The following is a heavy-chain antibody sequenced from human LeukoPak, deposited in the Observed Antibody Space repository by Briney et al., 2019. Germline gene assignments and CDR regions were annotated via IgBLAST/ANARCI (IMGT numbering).Heavy chain of an antibody. CDR1: GGSISSSSYY. CDR2: IYYSGST. D-gene: IGHD6-13*01. Sequence: PSETLSLTCTVSGGSISSSSYYWGWIRQPPGKGLEWIGIIYYSGSTYSNPSLKSRVTISVDTSKNQFSLKLSSVTAADTAVCYCAAGQQLVCVDYWGQGTLVTVSS. CDR3: AAGQQLVCVDY. V-gene: IGHV4-39*07. J-gene: IGHJ4*02.